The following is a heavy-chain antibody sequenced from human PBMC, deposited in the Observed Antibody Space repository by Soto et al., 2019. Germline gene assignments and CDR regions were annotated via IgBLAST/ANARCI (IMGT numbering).Heavy chain of an antibody. Sequence: QITLNESGPTLVKPTQTLTLTCTFSGFSLSTRDVGVGWIRQPPGKALEWRGVIYWDDDKRYSPSLKSRLTITKDTSKNQVVLRMTKMDPVDTATYYCAHCRGGVANFWGQGTLVTVSS. D-gene: IGHD3-16*01. CDR1: GFSLSTRDVG. J-gene: IGHJ4*02. CDR2: IYWDDDK. CDR3: AHCRGGVANF. V-gene: IGHV2-5*02.